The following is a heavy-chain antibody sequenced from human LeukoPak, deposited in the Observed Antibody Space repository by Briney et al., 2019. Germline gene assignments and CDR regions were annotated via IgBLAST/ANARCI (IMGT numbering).Heavy chain of an antibody. V-gene: IGHV3-30*04. CDR3: ARHPRLLNYYGSGSGPDY. CDR2: ISYDGSNK. D-gene: IGHD3-10*01. CDR1: GFTFSSYA. J-gene: IGHJ4*02. Sequence: GGSLRLSCAASGFTFSSYAIHWVRQAPGKGLEWVAVISYDGSNKYYADSVKGRFTMSRDNSKNTLYLQMNSLRAEDTAVYYCARHPRLLNYYGSGSGPDYWGQGTLVTVSS.